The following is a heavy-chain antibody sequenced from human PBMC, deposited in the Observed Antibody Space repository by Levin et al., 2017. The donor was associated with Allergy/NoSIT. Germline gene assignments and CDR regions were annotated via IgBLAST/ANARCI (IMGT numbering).Heavy chain of an antibody. Sequence: PGESLKISCKASGYTFTSYYMHWVRQAPGQGLEWMGIINPSGGSTSYAQKFQGRVTMTRDTSTSTVYMELSSLRSEDTAVYYCARNEWELFDYWGQGTLVTVSS. CDR2: INPSGGST. V-gene: IGHV1-46*01. J-gene: IGHJ4*02. CDR1: GYTFTSYY. CDR3: ARNEWELFDY. D-gene: IGHD1-26*01.